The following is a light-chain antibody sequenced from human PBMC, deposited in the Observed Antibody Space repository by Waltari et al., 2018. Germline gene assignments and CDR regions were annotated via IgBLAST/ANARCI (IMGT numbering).Light chain of an antibody. CDR3: QQSYSTLGT. J-gene: IGKJ1*01. Sequence: DIQMTQSPSSLSASVGDRVTITCRASQSISSYLNWYQQKPGKAPKLLIYAGSSLQSGVPARFSGSGSGTDFTHTISSLQPEDFATYYCQQSYSTLGTFGQGTKVEIK. CDR2: AGS. V-gene: IGKV1-39*01. CDR1: QSISSY.